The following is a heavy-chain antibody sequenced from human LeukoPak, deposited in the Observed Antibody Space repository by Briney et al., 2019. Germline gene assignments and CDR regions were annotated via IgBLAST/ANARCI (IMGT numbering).Heavy chain of an antibody. CDR1: GFTFSSYA. V-gene: IGHV3-23*01. J-gene: IGHJ4*02. D-gene: IGHD3-3*01. Sequence: GGSLRLSCAASGFTFSSYAMSWVRQAPGKGLEWVSAISGSGGSTCYADSVKGRFTISRDNSKNTLYLQMNSLRAEDTAVYYCAKDLGVVITYYFDYWGQGTLATVSS. CDR2: ISGSGGST. CDR3: AKDLGVVITYYFDY.